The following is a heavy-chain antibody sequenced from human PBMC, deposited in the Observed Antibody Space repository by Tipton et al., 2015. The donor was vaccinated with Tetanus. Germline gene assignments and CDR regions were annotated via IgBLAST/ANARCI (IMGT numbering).Heavy chain of an antibody. CDR1: GGSINNYNYH. J-gene: IGHJ6*02. Sequence: TLSLTCSVSGGSINNYNYHWGWIRQAPGKGLEWIGTVYQSGRPNINPSLRSRVTLSVDTSKNQFSLRLVSVTVADTAIYYCARLILGRSKEVAGIRYYYYYGLDVWGQGTTVTVTS. V-gene: IGHV4-39*01. CDR2: VYQSGRP. D-gene: IGHD6-19*01. CDR3: ARLILGRSKEVAGIRYYYYYGLDV.